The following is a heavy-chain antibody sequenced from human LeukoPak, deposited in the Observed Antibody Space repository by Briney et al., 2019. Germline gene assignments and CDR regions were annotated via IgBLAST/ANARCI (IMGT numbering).Heavy chain of an antibody. J-gene: IGHJ5*02. CDR2: IIPNLGIA. V-gene: IGHV1-69*04. CDR3: ARSPGNYALRWFDP. D-gene: IGHD1-7*01. CDR1: GGTFSSYA. Sequence: SVKVSCKASGGTFSSYAISWVRQAPGQGLEWMGRIIPNLGIANYAQKFQGRVTITADKSTSTAYMELSSLRSEDTAVYYCARSPGNYALRWFDPWGQGTLVTVSS.